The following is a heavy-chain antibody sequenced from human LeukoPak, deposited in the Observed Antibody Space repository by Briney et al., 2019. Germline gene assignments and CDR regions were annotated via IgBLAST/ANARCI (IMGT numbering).Heavy chain of an antibody. J-gene: IGHJ6*02. CDR1: GLTFSSYP. CDR3: ARDLYYYDSSAYYYGHYGMDV. Sequence: SLTLSCAASGLTFSSYPMHWVGQAACKGVAWVALISYERSNKYYADSVKGRFTISRDNAKNSLYLQMNSLRAEDAAVYYCARDLYYYDSSAYYYGHYGMDVWGQGTTVTVSS. D-gene: IGHD3-22*01. CDR2: ISYERSNK. V-gene: IGHV3-30-3*01.